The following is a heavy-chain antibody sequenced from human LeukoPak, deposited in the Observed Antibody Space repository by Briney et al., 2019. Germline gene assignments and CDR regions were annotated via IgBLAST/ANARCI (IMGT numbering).Heavy chain of an antibody. CDR2: IYYSGST. J-gene: IGHJ4*02. D-gene: IGHD1-26*01. CDR3: ATPGGHYFGY. V-gene: IGHV4-39*01. CDR1: RASIRSSYPY. Sequence: SETLSLTCTVSRASIRSSYPYWGWIRQPPGKGLECVGSIYYSGSTYYNPSLKSRVTISADTSKNQFSLNLTSVTAADTAVYYCATPGGHYFGYWGQGTLVTVSS.